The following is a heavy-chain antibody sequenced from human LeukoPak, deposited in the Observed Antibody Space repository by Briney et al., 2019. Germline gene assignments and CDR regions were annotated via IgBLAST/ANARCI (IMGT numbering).Heavy chain of an antibody. V-gene: IGHV4-61*02. CDR3: AREEYSSDWYGHDS. D-gene: IGHD6-13*01. CDR2: IFNTGST. CDR1: GDSIGRGSYY. Sequence: SETLSLTCAVSGDSIGRGSYYWGWIRQPAGKAPEWIGRIFNTGSTSYNPSLKSRVTISVDTSKNQFSLNLRSVTAADTAVYYCAREEYSSDWYGHDSWGQGTLVTVSS. J-gene: IGHJ4*02.